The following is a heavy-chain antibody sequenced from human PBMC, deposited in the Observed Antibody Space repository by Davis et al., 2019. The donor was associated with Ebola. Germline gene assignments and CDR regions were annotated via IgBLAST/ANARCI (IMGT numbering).Heavy chain of an antibody. V-gene: IGHV3-9*01. CDR1: GFTFGDSA. D-gene: IGHD3-16*01. J-gene: IGHJ3*02. Sequence: GGSLRLSCAGSGFTFGDSAIHCVRPAPGKGLGWVSGTSWNSDSIVYADSVKGRFTISRDNARNSLYLQMNSLRGEDTAFYYCAKDNYAVSIMVGAFDIWGQGTVVTVSS. CDR2: TSWNSDSI. CDR3: AKDNYAVSIMVGAFDI.